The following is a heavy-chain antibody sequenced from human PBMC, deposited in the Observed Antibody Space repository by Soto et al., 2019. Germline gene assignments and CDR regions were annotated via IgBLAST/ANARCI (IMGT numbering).Heavy chain of an antibody. D-gene: IGHD4-17*01. CDR3: AREVFHAVTRSRTLDY. J-gene: IGHJ4*02. CDR1: GGSISSGGYY. Sequence: QVQLQESGPGLVKPSQTLSLTCTVSGGSISSGGYYWSWIRQHPGKGLEWIGYIYYSGSTYYNPSLKSRVTISVDTSKNQFSLKLSSVTAADTAVYYCAREVFHAVTRSRTLDYWGQGTLVTVSS. V-gene: IGHV4-31*03. CDR2: IYYSGST.